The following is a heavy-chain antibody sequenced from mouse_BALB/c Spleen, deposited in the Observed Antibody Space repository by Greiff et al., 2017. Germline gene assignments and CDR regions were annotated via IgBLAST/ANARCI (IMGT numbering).Heavy chain of an antibody. CDR3: AVLRGFAY. CDR2: ISYDGSN. CDR1: GYSITSGYY. J-gene: IGHJ3*01. V-gene: IGHV3-6*02. D-gene: IGHD1-1*01. Sequence: EVHLVESGPGLVKPSQSLSLTCSVTGYSITSGYYWNWIRQFPGNKLEWMGYISYDGSNNYNPSLKNRISITRDTSKNQFFLKLNSVTTEDTATYYCAVLRGFAYWGQGTLVTVSA.